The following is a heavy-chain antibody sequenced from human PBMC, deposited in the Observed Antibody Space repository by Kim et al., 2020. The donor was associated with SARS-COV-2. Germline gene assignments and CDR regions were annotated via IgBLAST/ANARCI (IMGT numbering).Heavy chain of an antibody. CDR3: ATCIAAAGRRGFDP. CDR1: GGSISSSSYY. Sequence: SETLSLTCTVSGGSISSSSYYWGWIRQPPGKGLEWIGSIYYSGSTYYNPSLKSRVTISVDTSKNQFSLKLSSVTAADTAVYYCATCIAAAGRRGFDPWGQGTLVTVSS. CDR2: IYYSGST. J-gene: IGHJ5*02. D-gene: IGHD6-13*01. V-gene: IGHV4-39*01.